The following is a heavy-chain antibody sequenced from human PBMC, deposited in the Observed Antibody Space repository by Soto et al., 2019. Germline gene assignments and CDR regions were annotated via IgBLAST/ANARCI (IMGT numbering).Heavy chain of an antibody. CDR1: GYTFTSYD. CDR2: MNPNSGNT. J-gene: IGHJ3*02. Sequence: ASVKVSCKASGYTFTSYDINWVRQATGQGLEWMGWMNPNSGNTGYAQKFQGRVTMTRNTSISTAYMELSSLRSEDTAVYYCAWAATTVNAFDIWGQGTMVTVSS. CDR3: AWAATTVNAFDI. D-gene: IGHD4-17*01. V-gene: IGHV1-8*01.